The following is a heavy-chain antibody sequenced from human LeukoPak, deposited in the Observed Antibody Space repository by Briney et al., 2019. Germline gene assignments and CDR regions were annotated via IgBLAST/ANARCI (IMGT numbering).Heavy chain of an antibody. CDR3: AKDSLTWGGNWFDP. CDR2: ITGGGRST. D-gene: IGHD3-16*01. J-gene: IGHJ5*02. V-gene: IGHV3-23*01. CDR1: GFTFRNYA. Sequence: PGGCLRLACAAHGFTFRNYAMDSVRQAPGKGLEWVSAITGGGRSTYNADSVKGQFTISRDNSKNTLYLQMNNLRAEDTAIYYCAKDSLTWGGNWFDPWGQGTLVTVSS.